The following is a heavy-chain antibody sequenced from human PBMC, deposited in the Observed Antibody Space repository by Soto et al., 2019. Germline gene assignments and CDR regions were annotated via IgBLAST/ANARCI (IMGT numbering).Heavy chain of an antibody. J-gene: IGHJ4*02. Sequence: PGASLRLSCAASGFTFSSYAMHWIRQAPGKGLEWVAVISYDGSNKYYADSVKGRFTISRDNSKNTLYLQMNSLRAEDTAVYYCARDLVVGVVVITEALDYWGQGT. CDR1: GFTFSSYA. V-gene: IGHV3-30-3*01. D-gene: IGHD3-22*01. CDR2: ISYDGSNK. CDR3: ARDLVVGVVVITEALDY.